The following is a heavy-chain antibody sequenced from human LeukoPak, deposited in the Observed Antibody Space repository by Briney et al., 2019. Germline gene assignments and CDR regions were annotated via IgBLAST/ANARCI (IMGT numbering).Heavy chain of an antibody. CDR2: ISWNSGSI. D-gene: IGHD6-13*01. CDR3: AKDKLRAIAAAGWFDP. Sequence: PGGSLRLSCAASGFTFDDYAMHWVRQAPGKGLEWVSGISWNSGSIGYADSAKGRFTISRDNAKNSLYLQMNSLRAEDTALYYCAKDKLRAIAAAGWFDPWGQGTLVTVSS. J-gene: IGHJ5*02. V-gene: IGHV3-9*01. CDR1: GFTFDDYA.